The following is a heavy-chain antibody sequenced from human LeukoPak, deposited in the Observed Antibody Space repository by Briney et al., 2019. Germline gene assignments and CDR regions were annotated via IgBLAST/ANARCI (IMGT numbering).Heavy chain of an antibody. Sequence: GASVKVSCKASGDTFSSYVISWVRQAPGQGLEWMGGIIPIFGTANYAQKFQGRVTITTDESTSTAYMELSSLRSEDTAVYYCARWKCSSTSCYRGYYYMDVWGKGTTVTVSS. V-gene: IGHV1-69*05. CDR3: ARWKCSSTSCYRGYYYMDV. J-gene: IGHJ6*03. CDR2: IIPIFGTA. D-gene: IGHD2-2*01. CDR1: GDTFSSYV.